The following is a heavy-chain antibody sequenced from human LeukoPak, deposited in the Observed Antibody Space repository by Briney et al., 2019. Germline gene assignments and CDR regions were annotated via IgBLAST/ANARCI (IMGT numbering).Heavy chain of an antibody. CDR3: AREGVYDILTGYVY. CDR2: ISSSSSTI. Sequence: GGSLRLSCAASGFTFSSYSMNWVRQAPGKGLEWVSYISSSSSTIYYAYSVKGRFTISRDNAKNSLYLQMNSLRAEDTAVYYCAREGVYDILTGYVYWGQGTLVTVSS. CDR1: GFTFSSYS. D-gene: IGHD3-9*01. V-gene: IGHV3-48*01. J-gene: IGHJ4*02.